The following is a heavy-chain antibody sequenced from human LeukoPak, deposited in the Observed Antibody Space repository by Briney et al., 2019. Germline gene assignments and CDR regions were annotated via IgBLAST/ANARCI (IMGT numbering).Heavy chain of an antibody. CDR2: ISISGGST. D-gene: IGHD3-16*01. CDR1: GFTFSSYT. J-gene: IGHJ1*01. Sequence: GGSLRLSCAASGFTFSSYTMNWVRLAPGKGLEWVSGISISGGSTNYADSVKGRFTISRDNSKNTVYLQMNSLRAEDTAVYYCARGLMMAQYFQYWGQGTLVIVSS. V-gene: IGHV3-23*01. CDR3: ARGLMMAQYFQY.